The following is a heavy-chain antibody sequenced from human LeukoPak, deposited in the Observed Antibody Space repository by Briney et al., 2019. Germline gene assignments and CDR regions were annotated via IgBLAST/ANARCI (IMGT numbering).Heavy chain of an antibody. J-gene: IGHJ6*03. CDR2: ISAYNGNT. CDR1: GYTFTSYG. Sequence: GASVKVSCKASGYTFTSYGISWARQAPGQGLEWMGWISAYNGNTNYAQKLQGRVTMTTDTSTSTAYMELRSLRSDDTAVYYCARYGSGSYNYYYYMDVWGKGTTVTVSS. CDR3: ARYGSGSYNYYYYMDV. D-gene: IGHD3-10*01. V-gene: IGHV1-18*01.